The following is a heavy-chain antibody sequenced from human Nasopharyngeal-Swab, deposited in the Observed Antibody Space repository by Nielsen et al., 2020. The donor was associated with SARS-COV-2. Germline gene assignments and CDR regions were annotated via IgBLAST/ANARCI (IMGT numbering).Heavy chain of an antibody. V-gene: IGHV1-3*01. Sequence: ASVKVSCKASGYTFTSYAMHWVRQAPGQRLEWMGWINAGNGNTTYSQKFQGRVTITRDTSASTAYMELSSLRSEDTAVYYCARSTYYYDSSGYSFDYWGRGTLVTVSS. CDR1: GYTFTSYA. D-gene: IGHD3-22*01. CDR3: ARSTYYYDSSGYSFDY. CDR2: INAGNGNT. J-gene: IGHJ4*02.